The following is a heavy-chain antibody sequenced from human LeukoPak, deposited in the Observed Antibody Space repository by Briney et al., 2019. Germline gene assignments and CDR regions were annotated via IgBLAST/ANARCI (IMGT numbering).Heavy chain of an antibody. J-gene: IGHJ6*03. CDR1: GYSFTSYW. V-gene: IGHV5-51*01. Sequence: GESLKISCKGSGYSFTSYWIGWVRQMPGKGLEWMGIIYPGDSDTRYSPSFQGQVTISADKSISPAYLQWSSLQASAPAMYYCARSSIGYYYYYYMDVWGKGTTVTVSS. CDR3: ARSSIGYYYYYYMDV. D-gene: IGHD6-6*01. CDR2: IYPGDSDT.